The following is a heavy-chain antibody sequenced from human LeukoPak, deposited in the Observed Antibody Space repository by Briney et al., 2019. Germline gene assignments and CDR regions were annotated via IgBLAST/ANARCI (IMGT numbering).Heavy chain of an antibody. D-gene: IGHD3-3*01. CDR2: INHSGST. J-gene: IGHJ5*02. CDR1: GGSFSGYY. CDR3: ARDRAVYYDFYSNWFDP. Sequence: SETLSLTCAVYGGSFSGYYWSWIRQPPGKGLEWIGEINHSGSTNYNPSLKSRVTISVDTSKNQFSLKLSSVTAADTVVYYCARDRAVYYDFYSNWFDPWGRGTLVTVSS. V-gene: IGHV4-34*01.